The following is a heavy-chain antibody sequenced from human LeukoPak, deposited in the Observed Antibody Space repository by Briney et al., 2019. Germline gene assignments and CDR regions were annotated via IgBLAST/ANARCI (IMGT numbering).Heavy chain of an antibody. V-gene: IGHV4-59*08. CDR3: ARHSRSHYDILTGDYYYYGMDV. J-gene: IGHJ6*02. Sequence: PSETLSLTCTVSGDSISSYYWSWIRQPPGKGLEWFGYIYYSGSTNYNPSLKSRVTISIDTSRSQFSLKLSSVTAADTAVYYCARHSRSHYDILTGDYYYYGMDVWGQGTTVTVSS. D-gene: IGHD3-9*01. CDR1: GDSISSYY. CDR2: IYYSGST.